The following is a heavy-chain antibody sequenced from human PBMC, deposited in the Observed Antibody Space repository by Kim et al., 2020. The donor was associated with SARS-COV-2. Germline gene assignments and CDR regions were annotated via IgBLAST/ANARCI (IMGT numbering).Heavy chain of an antibody. V-gene: IGHV3-21*01. CDR2: ISSSSSYI. D-gene: IGHD6-19*01. Sequence: GGSLRLSCAASGFTFSSYSMNWVRQAPGKGLEWVSSISSSSSYIYYADSVKGRFTISRDNAKNSLYLQMNSLRAEDTAVYYCARGNSGWYFNRVDSFDYWGPGTLLTVSS. CDR1: GFTFSSYS. J-gene: IGHJ4*02. CDR3: ARGNSGWYFNRVDSFDY.